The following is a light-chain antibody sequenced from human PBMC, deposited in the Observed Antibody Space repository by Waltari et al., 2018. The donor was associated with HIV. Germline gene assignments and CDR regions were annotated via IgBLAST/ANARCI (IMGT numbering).Light chain of an antibody. V-gene: IGLV2-23*01. CDR2: EGS. Sequence: QSALTQPASVSGSPGQSITISCTGTSSDVGRYNLVSWYQQHPGKAPKLMIYEGSKRPSGVSNRFSGSKSGNTASLTISGLQAEDEADYYCCSYAGSSTLYVFGTGTKVTVL. CDR3: CSYAGSSTLYV. J-gene: IGLJ1*01. CDR1: SSDVGRYNL.